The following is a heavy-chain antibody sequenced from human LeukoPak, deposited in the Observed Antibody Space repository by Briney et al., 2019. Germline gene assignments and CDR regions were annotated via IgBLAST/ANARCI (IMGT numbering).Heavy chain of an antibody. Sequence: SETLSLTRTVSGGSISIYYWSWIPHPPGRGREWSGYIYTSGSTNYNPYLKSRVTISAETSKHHISLKLNSATSAHQTGFYCAGHYRGAARASFDNWGPGDLVSVSS. V-gene: IGHV4-4*09. D-gene: IGHD6-6*01. CDR2: IYTSGST. J-gene: IGHJ4*02. CDR3: AGHYRGAARASFDN. CDR1: GGSISIYY.